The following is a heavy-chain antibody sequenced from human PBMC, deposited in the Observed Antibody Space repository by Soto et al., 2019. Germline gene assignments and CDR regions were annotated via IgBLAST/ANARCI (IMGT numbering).Heavy chain of an antibody. CDR3: ARDARPYYDSSGYYYYYYGMDV. CDR1: GGTFSSDA. D-gene: IGHD3-22*01. Sequence: QVQLVQSGAEVKKPGSSVKVSCKASGGTFSSDAISWVRQAPGQGLEWMGGIIPIFGTANYAQKFQGRVTITADESTSTAYMELSSLRSEDTAVYYCARDARPYYDSSGYYYYYYGMDVWGQGTTVTVSS. J-gene: IGHJ6*02. CDR2: IIPIFGTA. V-gene: IGHV1-69*01.